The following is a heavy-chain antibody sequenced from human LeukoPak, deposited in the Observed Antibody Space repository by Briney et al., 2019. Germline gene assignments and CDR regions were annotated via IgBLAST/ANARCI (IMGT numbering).Heavy chain of an antibody. CDR2: IKEDGSVK. Sequence: GGSLRLSCAASGFTFSSYWMTWVRQAPGKGLEWVANIKEDGSVKYYVDSVKGRFTISRDNAKNSLYLQMNSLSAEDTAVYYCAWGHYYAASDYWGQGTLVTVSS. CDR3: AWGHYYAASDY. J-gene: IGHJ4*02. V-gene: IGHV3-7*01. CDR1: GFTFSSYW. D-gene: IGHD3-10*01.